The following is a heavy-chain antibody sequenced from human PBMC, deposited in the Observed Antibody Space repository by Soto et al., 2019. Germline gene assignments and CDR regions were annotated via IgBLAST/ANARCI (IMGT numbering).Heavy chain of an antibody. CDR3: ARTAGSVNWFDP. Sequence: QVQLVQSGAEVKKPGASVKVSCKASGYTFTGYYMHWVRQAPGQGLEWMGWINPNSGGTNYAQKLQGWVTMTRDTSISTAYMELSRLRSDDTAVYYCARTAGSVNWFDPWGQGTLVTVSS. CDR1: GYTFTGYY. D-gene: IGHD1-26*01. V-gene: IGHV1-2*04. CDR2: INPNSGGT. J-gene: IGHJ5*02.